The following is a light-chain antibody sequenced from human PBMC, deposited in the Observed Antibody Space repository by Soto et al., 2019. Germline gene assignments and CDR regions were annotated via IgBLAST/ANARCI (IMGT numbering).Light chain of an antibody. CDR2: RAS. CDR1: RSVSDG. J-gene: IGKJ2*01. Sequence: DIQMTQSPSILSASIGDRVTITCRASRSVSDGLAWYQQRPGKAPKLLIYRASRLESGVPSRFSGSGSGTELTLTISGLQPDDFASYYCQQYDTFSFTFGQGTKLEIK. CDR3: QQYDTFSFT. V-gene: IGKV1-5*03.